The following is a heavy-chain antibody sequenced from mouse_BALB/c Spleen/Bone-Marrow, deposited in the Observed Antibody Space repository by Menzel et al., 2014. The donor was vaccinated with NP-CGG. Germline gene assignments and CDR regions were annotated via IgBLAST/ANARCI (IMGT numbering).Heavy chain of an antibody. J-gene: IGHJ4*01. Sequence: EVHLVESGGGLVKPGGSLKLSCAASGFTFSDYYMYWVRQTPEKRLEWVATISDGGSYTYYPDSVKGRFTISRDNAKNNLYLQMSSLKSEDTAMYYCARDYDYAMDYWGQGTSVTVSS. CDR1: GFTFSDYY. V-gene: IGHV5-4*02. CDR2: ISDGGSYT. D-gene: IGHD2-12*01. CDR3: ARDYDYAMDY.